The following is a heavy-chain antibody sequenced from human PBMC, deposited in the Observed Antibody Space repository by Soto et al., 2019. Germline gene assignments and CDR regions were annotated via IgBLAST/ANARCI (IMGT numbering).Heavy chain of an antibody. D-gene: IGHD5-12*01. CDR2: ISSSSSYI. CDR1: GFTFSSYS. Sequence: GGSLRLSCAASGFTFSSYSMNWVRQAPGKGLEWVSSISSSSSYIYYADSVKGRFTISRDNAKNSLYLQMNSLRAEDTAVYYCARDGYSGYDYAYWGQGTLVTVS. CDR3: ARDGYSGYDYAY. V-gene: IGHV3-21*01. J-gene: IGHJ4*02.